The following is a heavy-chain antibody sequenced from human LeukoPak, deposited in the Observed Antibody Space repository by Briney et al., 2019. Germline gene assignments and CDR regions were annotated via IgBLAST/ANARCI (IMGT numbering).Heavy chain of an antibody. V-gene: IGHV3-33*06. CDR1: GFSFSSYG. Sequence: GGSLRLSCAASGFSFSSYGMHWVRQAPGKGLEWVAVIWYDGSNKYYADSVKGRFTISRDNSKNTLYLQMNSLRAEDTAVYYCAKNPRSYDSSGYYYPDPWGQGTLVTVSS. CDR3: AKNPRSYDSSGYYYPDP. CDR2: IWYDGSNK. D-gene: IGHD3-22*01. J-gene: IGHJ5*02.